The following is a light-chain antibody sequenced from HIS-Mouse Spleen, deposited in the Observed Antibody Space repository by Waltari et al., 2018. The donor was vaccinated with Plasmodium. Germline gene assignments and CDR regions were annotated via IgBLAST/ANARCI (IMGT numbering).Light chain of an antibody. CDR3: LQDYNCPYT. Sequence: AIQMTQSPSSLSASVGDRVTITCRASQGIRNDLGWYQQKPGKAPKLLFLAASSLQSGVASRFSGSGSGTDFTLTISSLQPEDFATYYCLQDYNCPYTFGQGTKLEIK. CDR2: AAS. J-gene: IGKJ2*01. CDR1: QGIRND. V-gene: IGKV1-6*01.